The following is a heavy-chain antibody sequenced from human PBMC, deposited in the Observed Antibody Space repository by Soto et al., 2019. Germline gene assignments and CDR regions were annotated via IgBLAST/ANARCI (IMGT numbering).Heavy chain of an antibody. J-gene: IGHJ6*02. CDR3: ARSLYSSSWYYYYGMDV. D-gene: IGHD6-13*01. V-gene: IGHV5-51*01. Sequence: GESLKISCKGSGYSFTSYWIGWVRQVPGKGLEWMGIIYPGDSDTRYSPSFQGQVTISADKSISTAYLQWSSLKASDTAMYYCARSLYSSSWYYYYGMDVWGQGTTVTVSS. CDR2: IYPGDSDT. CDR1: GYSFTSYW.